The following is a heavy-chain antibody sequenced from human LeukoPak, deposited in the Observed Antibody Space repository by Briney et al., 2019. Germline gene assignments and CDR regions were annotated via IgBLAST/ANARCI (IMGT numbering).Heavy chain of an antibody. CDR2: ISAYNGNT. Sequence: ASVKVSSKASGYTFTSYGISWVRQAPGQGLEWMGWISAYNGNTNYAQKLQGRVTMTTGTSTSTAYMELRSLRSDDTAVYYCARRYCIGGSCYVDFDYWGQGTLVTVSS. CDR1: GYTFTSYG. CDR3: ARRYCIGGSCYVDFDY. J-gene: IGHJ4*02. D-gene: IGHD2-15*01. V-gene: IGHV1-18*01.